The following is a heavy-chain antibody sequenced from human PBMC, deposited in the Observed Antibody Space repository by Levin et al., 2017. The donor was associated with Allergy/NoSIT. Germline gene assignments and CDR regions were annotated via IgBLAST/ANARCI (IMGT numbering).Heavy chain of an antibody. V-gene: IGHV3-74*01. Sequence: PGGSLRLSCAASGFMFTTYWMHWVRQAPGKGLVWVSRISGDGSSTYYADSVKGRFTVSRDNTKNTLYLRMNSLRAEDTAVYYCVRDNLFDYWGQGTLVTVSS. D-gene: IGHD1-14*01. CDR3: VRDNLFDY. CDR2: ISGDGSST. J-gene: IGHJ4*02. CDR1: GFMFTTYW.